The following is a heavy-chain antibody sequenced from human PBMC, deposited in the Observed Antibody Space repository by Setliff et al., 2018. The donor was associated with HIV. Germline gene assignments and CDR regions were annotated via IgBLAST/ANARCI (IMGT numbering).Heavy chain of an antibody. V-gene: IGHV4-39*07. CDR1: GGSFSSDSYY. Sequence: SETLSLTCSVSGGSFSSDSYYWGWIRQPPGKGLEWIGSIYHSGSTYYNPSLKSRVTISVDTSKNQFSLKLSSVTAADTAVYYCARDPYGITTRDWYFDLWGRGTLVTVSS. CDR2: IYHSGST. CDR3: ARDPYGITTRDWYFDL. J-gene: IGHJ2*01. D-gene: IGHD3-10*01.